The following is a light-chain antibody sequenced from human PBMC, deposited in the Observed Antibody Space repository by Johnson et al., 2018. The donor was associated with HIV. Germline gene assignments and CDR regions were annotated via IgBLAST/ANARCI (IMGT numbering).Light chain of an antibody. CDR1: TSSIGNNY. Sequence: VLTQPPSVSAAPGQKVTISCSGSTSSIGNNYVSWYQHLPGTAPKLLIYDNNKRPSGIPDRFSGSKSGTSATLGITGLQTGDEADYYCGTWDSSLSAGGVFGTGTKVTVL. J-gene: IGLJ1*01. CDR2: DNN. CDR3: GTWDSSLSAGGV. V-gene: IGLV1-51*01.